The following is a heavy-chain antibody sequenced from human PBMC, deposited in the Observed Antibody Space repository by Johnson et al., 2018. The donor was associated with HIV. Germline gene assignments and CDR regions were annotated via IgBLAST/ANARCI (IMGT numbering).Heavy chain of an antibody. CDR1: GFTFSSYG. CDR2: IRYDGSNK. Sequence: QVQLVESGGGVVQPGGSLRLPCAASGFTFSSYGMHWVRQAPGKGLEWVAFIRYDGSNKYYADSVKGRFTISRDKSKKTLYLQMNSLGAEDTAVYYCAKDAGNVCRGLDAFDIWGQGTKVTVSS. V-gene: IGHV3-30*02. J-gene: IGHJ3*02. D-gene: IGHD3-16*01. CDR3: AKDAGNVCRGLDAFDI.